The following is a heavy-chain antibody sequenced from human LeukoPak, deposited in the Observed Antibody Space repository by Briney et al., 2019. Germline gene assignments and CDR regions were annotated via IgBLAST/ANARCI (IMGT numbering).Heavy chain of an antibody. Sequence: PGGSLRLSCAVYGFTFSDHYMTWIRQAPGKALEWVAYITPDGGAQYYANSVKGRFTISRDNTKNSVYLQMNSLRADDSAVYYCARGQWGLDVWGQGTLVTVSS. D-gene: IGHD7-27*01. CDR1: GFTFSDHY. CDR2: ITPDGGAQ. CDR3: ARGQWGLDV. J-gene: IGHJ4*02. V-gene: IGHV3-11*01.